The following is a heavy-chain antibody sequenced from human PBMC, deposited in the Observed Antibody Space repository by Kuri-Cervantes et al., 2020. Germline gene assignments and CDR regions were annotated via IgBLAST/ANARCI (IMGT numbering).Heavy chain of an antibody. Sequence: GGSLRLSCAASGFTFSNYWMSWVRQAPRKGLVWVARISTDGSTTGYVDSVKGRFTVSRDNSKNTLYLHMNSLRAEDTAVYYCANRRTLYYYDSSGYLMDVWGQGTTVTASS. D-gene: IGHD3-22*01. CDR3: ANRRTLYYYDSSGYLMDV. CDR1: GFTFSNYW. V-gene: IGHV3-74*01. CDR2: ISTDGSTT. J-gene: IGHJ6*02.